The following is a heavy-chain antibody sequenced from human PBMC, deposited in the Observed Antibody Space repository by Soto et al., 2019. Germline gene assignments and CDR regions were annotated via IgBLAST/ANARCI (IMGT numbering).Heavy chain of an antibody. J-gene: IGHJ4*02. V-gene: IGHV4-39*01. CDR2: VSYTGAS. Sequence: PSETLSLTCTVSGDSIASSDYYWGWIRQPPGKGLAWIGSVSYTGASYYSPSLKSRISISLDTSKNQFSLRLSSVTAADTAVYYCARQGSYWGQGALVTVSS. CDR3: ARQGSY. CDR1: GDSIASSDYY.